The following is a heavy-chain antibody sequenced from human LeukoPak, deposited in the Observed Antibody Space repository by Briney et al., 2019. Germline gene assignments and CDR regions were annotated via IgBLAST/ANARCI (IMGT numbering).Heavy chain of an antibody. CDR2: IIPILGIA. V-gene: IGHV1-69*02. D-gene: IGHD5-24*01. J-gene: IGHJ4*02. CDR3: ARGDGYNFGY. CDR1: GYTFTGYY. Sequence: SVKVSCKASGYTFTGYYMHWVRQAPGQGLEWMGRIIPILGIANYAQKFQGRVTITADKSTSTAYMELSSLRSEDTAVYYCARGDGYNFGYWGQGTLVTVSS.